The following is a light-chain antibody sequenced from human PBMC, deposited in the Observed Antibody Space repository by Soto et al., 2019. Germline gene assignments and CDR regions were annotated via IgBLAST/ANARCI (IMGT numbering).Light chain of an antibody. CDR1: SSDVGGYNY. CDR3: SSYTSSSTPAV. Sequence: QSALTQPASVSGSTGRSITISCTGASSDVGGYNYVSWYQQHPGKAPKLMIYDVSNRPSGVSNRFSGSKSGNTASLTISGLQAEDEAHYYCSSYTSSSTPAVFGGGTQLTVL. J-gene: IGLJ7*01. CDR2: DVS. V-gene: IGLV2-14*01.